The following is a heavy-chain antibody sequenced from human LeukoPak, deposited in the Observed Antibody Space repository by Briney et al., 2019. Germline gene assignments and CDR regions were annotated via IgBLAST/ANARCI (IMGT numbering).Heavy chain of an antibody. CDR3: ARRPTPSSSYYYYYMDV. CDR1: GYTFTGYY. J-gene: IGHJ6*03. V-gene: IGHV1-2*02. D-gene: IGHD6-6*01. CDR2: INPNSGGT. Sequence: GASVKVSCKASGYTFTGYYMHRVRQAPGQGLEWMGWINPNSGGTNYAQKFQGRVTMTRDTSISTAYMELSRLRSDDTAVYYCARRPTPSSSYYYYYMDVWGKGTTVTVSS.